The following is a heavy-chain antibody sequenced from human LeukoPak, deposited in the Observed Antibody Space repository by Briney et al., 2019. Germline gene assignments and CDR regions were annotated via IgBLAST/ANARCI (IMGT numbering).Heavy chain of an antibody. D-gene: IGHD6-6*01. CDR2: ISRGSAYI. J-gene: IGHJ6*02. V-gene: IGHV3-21*01. Sequence: GGSLRLSRAASGFTFSDYTMNWVRQAPGKGLEWLSCISRGSAYIYYADSVRGRFTISRDNAKNSLSLQMNSLGVEDTAIYYCAREEDSTTIRASHGMDVWGQGTTVTVS. CDR3: AREEDSTTIRASHGMDV. CDR1: GFTFSDYT.